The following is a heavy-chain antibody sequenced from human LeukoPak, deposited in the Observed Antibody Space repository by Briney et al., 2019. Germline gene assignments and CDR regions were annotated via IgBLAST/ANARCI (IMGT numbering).Heavy chain of an antibody. CDR2: FDPEDGET. CDR3: ATPAGVATAGRADYFDY. CDR1: GYTLTELS. J-gene: IGHJ4*02. D-gene: IGHD6-13*01. V-gene: IGHV1-24*01. Sequence: GASVKVSCKVSGYTLTELSMHWVRQAPGKGLEWMGGFDPEDGETIYAQKFQGRVTMTEATSTDTAYMELSSLRSEDTAVYYCATPAGVATAGRADYFDYWGQGTLVTVSS.